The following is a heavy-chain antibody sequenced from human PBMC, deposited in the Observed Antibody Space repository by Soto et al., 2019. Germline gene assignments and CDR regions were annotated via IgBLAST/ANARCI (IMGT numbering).Heavy chain of an antibody. Sequence: SETLSLTCTVSGGSISSSSYYWGWIRQPPGKGLEWIGSIYYSGSTYYNPSLKSRVTISVDTSKNQFSLKLSSVTAADTAVYYCARHTRRDYDFWSGYRVISGWFDPWGQGTLVTVSS. D-gene: IGHD3-3*01. V-gene: IGHV4-39*01. J-gene: IGHJ5*02. CDR1: GGSISSSSYY. CDR3: ARHTRRDYDFWSGYRVISGWFDP. CDR2: IYYSGST.